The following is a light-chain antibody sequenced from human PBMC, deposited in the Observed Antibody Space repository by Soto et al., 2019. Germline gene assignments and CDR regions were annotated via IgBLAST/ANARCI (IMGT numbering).Light chain of an antibody. CDR1: ESVGSN. CDR3: QQYNNWLRGT. CDR2: GAS. Sequence: EIVMTQSPATLSVSPGERATLSCRASESVGSNLAWYQQKPGQAPRLLIYGASTRATGIPARFSGSGSGTEFTFTISSLQSEDFAVYYCQQYNNWLRGTFGQGTKLEIK. J-gene: IGKJ2*02. V-gene: IGKV3-15*01.